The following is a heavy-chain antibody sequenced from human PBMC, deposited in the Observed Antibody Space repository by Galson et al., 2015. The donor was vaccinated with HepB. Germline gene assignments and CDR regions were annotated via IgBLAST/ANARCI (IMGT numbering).Heavy chain of an antibody. CDR1: GFTFSNAW. J-gene: IGHJ1*01. V-gene: IGHV3-15*01. CDR3: TTDWQEGYSSSSLY. Sequence: SLRLSCAASGFTFSNAWMSWVRQAPGKGLEWVGRIKSKTDGGTTDYAAPVKGRFTISRDDSKNTLYLQMNSLKTEDTAVYYCTTDWQEGYSSSSLYWGQGTLVTVSS. D-gene: IGHD6-6*01. CDR2: IKSKTDGGTT.